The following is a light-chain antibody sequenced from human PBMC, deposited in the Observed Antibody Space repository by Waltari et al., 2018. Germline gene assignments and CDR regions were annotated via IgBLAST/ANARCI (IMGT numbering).Light chain of an antibody. CDR3: QQYNFWPGFT. V-gene: IGKV3-15*01. CDR2: DAS. J-gene: IGKJ3*01. Sequence: EIVMTQSPATLSVSPGERVTLSCRASQSVGSNLAWYQQKPGQAPRLLIYDASTSATDIPGRFRGGGSGAEFTLTISSLQSEDFAVYYCQQYNFWPGFTFGPGTKVDIK. CDR1: QSVGSN.